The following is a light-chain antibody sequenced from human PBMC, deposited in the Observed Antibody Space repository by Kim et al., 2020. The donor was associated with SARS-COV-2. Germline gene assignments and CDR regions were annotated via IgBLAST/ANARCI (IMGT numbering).Light chain of an antibody. V-gene: IGKV3-15*01. J-gene: IGKJ4*01. CDR1: QSVSSN. Sequence: VSPGERATLSCRASQSVSSNLAWYQQKRGQAPRLLINGASIRATGIPVRFSGSGSGTEFTLTITSLQSEDFAVYFCQQYSKWPLTFGGGTKVDIK. CDR2: GAS. CDR3: QQYSKWPLT.